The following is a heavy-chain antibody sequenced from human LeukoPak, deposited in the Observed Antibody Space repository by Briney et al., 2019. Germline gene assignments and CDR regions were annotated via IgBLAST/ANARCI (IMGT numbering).Heavy chain of an antibody. J-gene: IGHJ3*02. Sequence: PSETLSLTCAVYGGSFSGYYWSWIRQPPGKGLEWIGEINHSGSTNYNPSLKSRVTISVDTSKNQFSLKLSSVTAADTAVYYCARHRSSGSWVGRKAFDIWGQGTMVTVSS. V-gene: IGHV4-34*01. CDR2: INHSGST. CDR3: ARHRSSGSWVGRKAFDI. CDR1: GGSFSGYY. D-gene: IGHD1-26*01.